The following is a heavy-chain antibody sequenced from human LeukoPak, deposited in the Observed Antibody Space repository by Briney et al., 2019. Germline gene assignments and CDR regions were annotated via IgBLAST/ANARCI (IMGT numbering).Heavy chain of an antibody. CDR3: TRLVNYCSSTSCYTADFDY. D-gene: IGHD2-2*02. CDR1: GFTFGDYA. CDR2: IRSKAYGGTT. V-gene: IGHV3-49*03. Sequence: GSLRLSCTASGFTFGDYAMSWFRQAPGKGLEWVGFIRSKAYGGTTEYAASVKGRFTISRDDSKSIAYLQMNSLKTEDTAVYYCTRLVNYCSSTSCYTADFDYWGQGTLVTVSS. J-gene: IGHJ4*02.